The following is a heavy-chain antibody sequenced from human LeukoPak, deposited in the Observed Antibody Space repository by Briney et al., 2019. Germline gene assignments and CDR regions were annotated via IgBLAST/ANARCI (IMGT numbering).Heavy chain of an antibody. CDR3: AKEGATTTYYYYMDV. V-gene: IGHV3-30*02. CDR1: GFTFSSYG. Sequence: GGSLRLSCAASGFTFSSYGMHWVRQAPGKGLEWVAFIRYDGSNKYYADSVKGRFTISRDNSKNPLYLQMNSLRAEDTAVYYCAKEGATTTYYYYMDVWGKGTTVTVSS. J-gene: IGHJ6*03. D-gene: IGHD1-26*01. CDR2: IRYDGSNK.